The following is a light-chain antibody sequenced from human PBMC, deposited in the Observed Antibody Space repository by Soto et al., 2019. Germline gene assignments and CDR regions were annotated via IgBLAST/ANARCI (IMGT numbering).Light chain of an antibody. CDR3: QQYGSSLVVT. J-gene: IGKJ1*01. V-gene: IGKV3-20*01. CDR2: GAS. CDR1: QSVSSNY. Sequence: ETVLTQSPGTLCLSPGERATLSCRASQSVSSNYFAWYQQKPGQAPRLLIYGASNRATGIPDRFSGSGSGTDFTLTISRLEPEDFAVYYCQQYGSSLVVTFGQGTKVEIK.